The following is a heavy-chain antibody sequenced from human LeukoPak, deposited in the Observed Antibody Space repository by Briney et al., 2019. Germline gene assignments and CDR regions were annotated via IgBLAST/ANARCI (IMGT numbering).Heavy chain of an antibody. Sequence: ASVKVSCKASGYTFTGYYMHWVRQAPGQGLEWVGWINPNSGGTNYAQKFQGRVAMTRDTSISTAYMELSRLRSDDTAVYYCARVWFGDHILDWGQGTLVTVSS. CDR1: GYTFTGYY. CDR2: INPNSGGT. CDR3: ARVWFGDHILD. J-gene: IGHJ4*02. D-gene: IGHD3-10*01. V-gene: IGHV1-2*02.